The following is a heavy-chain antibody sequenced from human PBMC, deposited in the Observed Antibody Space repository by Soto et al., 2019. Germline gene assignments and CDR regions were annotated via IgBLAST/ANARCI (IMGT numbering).Heavy chain of an antibody. CDR3: ARGAPCGGDCYPDY. CDR2: IIPIFGTA. D-gene: IGHD2-21*02. J-gene: IGHJ4*02. CDR1: GGTFSSYA. V-gene: IGHV1-69*13. Sequence: ASVKVSCKASGGTFSSYAISWVRQAPGQGLEWMGGIIPIFGTANYAQKFQGRVTITADESTSTAYMELSSLRSEDTAVYYCARGAPCGGDCYPDYWGQGTLVTVSS.